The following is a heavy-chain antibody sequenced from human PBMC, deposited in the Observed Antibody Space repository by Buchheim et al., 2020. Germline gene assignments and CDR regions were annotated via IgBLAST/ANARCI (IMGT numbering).Heavy chain of an antibody. CDR2: IHYSGST. J-gene: IGHJ4*02. Sequence: QVQLQESGPGLVKPSETLALTCTVSGGSISSDYWSWIRQPPGKRLEWIGYIHYSGSTNYNPSLKSRVIISIDTSKNQFSLKLSSVTAADTAQYYCVRHKGSPYSGSLEYWGQGTL. CDR3: VRHKGSPYSGSLEY. CDR1: GGSISSDY. V-gene: IGHV4-59*08. D-gene: IGHD5-12*01.